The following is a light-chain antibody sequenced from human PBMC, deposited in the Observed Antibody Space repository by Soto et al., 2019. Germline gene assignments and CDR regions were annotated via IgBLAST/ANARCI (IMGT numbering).Light chain of an antibody. J-gene: IGLJ3*02. CDR2: EVS. V-gene: IGLV2-23*02. Sequence: QSALTQPASVSGSPGQSITISCTGTSSDVGSYKFVSWYQQHPGKAPKLMIYEVSKRPSGVSNRFSGSKSGNTASLTISGIQAGDEADYYCCSYAGSDTGVFGGGTKLTVL. CDR3: CSYAGSDTGV. CDR1: SSDVGSYKF.